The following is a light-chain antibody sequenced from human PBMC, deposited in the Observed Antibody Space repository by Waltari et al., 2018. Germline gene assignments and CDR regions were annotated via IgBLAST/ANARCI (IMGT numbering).Light chain of an antibody. CDR1: KLGDKY. Sequence: SYELTQSASVSVSPGQTASITCSGDKLGDKYASWYQQKPGQSPVLVMYQDSKRPSGIPWRFSGSNSGNTATLTISGTQAMDEADYYCQAWDSSTGIFGGGTKLTVL. CDR2: QDS. J-gene: IGLJ2*01. CDR3: QAWDSSTGI. V-gene: IGLV3-1*01.